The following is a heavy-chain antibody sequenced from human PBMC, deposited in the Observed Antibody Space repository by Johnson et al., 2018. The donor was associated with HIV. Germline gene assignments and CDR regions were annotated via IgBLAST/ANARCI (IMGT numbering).Heavy chain of an antibody. D-gene: IGHD2-21*02. CDR1: GFNFRRFG. J-gene: IGHJ3*02. CDR2: ISYDGSNK. Sequence: QVQLVESGGGVVQPGTSLRLSCEASGFNFRRFGMHWVRQAPGKGLEWVAVISYDGSNKYYADSVKGRFTISRDNYKNTLYLQMNSLRAEDTAVYYCAKDWDVVVTADDAFDIWGQGTMVTVSS. V-gene: IGHV3-30*18. CDR3: AKDWDVVVTADDAFDI.